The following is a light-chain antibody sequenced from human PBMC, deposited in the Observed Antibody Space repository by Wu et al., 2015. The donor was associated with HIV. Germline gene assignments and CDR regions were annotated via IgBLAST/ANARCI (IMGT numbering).Light chain of an antibody. V-gene: IGKV1-5*03. Sequence: DIQMTQSPSTLSASVGDRVTITCRASQSINSALAWYQYKPGKAPKLLIYKASSLQSGVVARFSGSGSGTEFTLTIYSLQPDDFATYYCQQHNTYPWTFGQGTKVEIK. CDR3: QQHNTYPWT. CDR2: KAS. J-gene: IGKJ1*01. CDR1: QSINSA.